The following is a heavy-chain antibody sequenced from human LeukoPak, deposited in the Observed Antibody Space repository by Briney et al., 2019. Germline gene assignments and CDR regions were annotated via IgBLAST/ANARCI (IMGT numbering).Heavy chain of an antibody. CDR2: IKQDGSEK. Sequence: GGSLRLSCAASGFTFSSYWMNWVRQAPGKGLEWVANIKQDGSEKYYVDSVKGRFTISRDNSKNTLYLQIYSLRAGDTAVYYCAKEDALIRFNDWGQGTLVTVSS. CDR3: AKEDALIRFND. D-gene: IGHD3-3*01. CDR1: GFTFSSYW. J-gene: IGHJ4*02. V-gene: IGHV3-7*03.